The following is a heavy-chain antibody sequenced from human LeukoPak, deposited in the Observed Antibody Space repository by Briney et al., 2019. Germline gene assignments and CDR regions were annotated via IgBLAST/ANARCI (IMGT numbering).Heavy chain of an antibody. Sequence: GASVKVSCKPSGYTFTTYYLHWVRQAPGQGLEWMGWINPKNGGANYAQKFQGRFTMTRDTSINTAYMETCGLTADDTAVYYCARERSKRYYSVVWGIGTTVTVSS. CDR1: GYTFTTYY. J-gene: IGHJ6*03. CDR3: ARERSKRYYSVV. CDR2: INPKNGGA. V-gene: IGHV1-2*02. D-gene: IGHD2/OR15-2a*01.